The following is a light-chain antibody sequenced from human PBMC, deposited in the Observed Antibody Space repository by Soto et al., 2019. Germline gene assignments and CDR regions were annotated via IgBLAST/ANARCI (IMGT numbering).Light chain of an antibody. V-gene: IGKV3-20*01. Sequence: ILLTQSPGTLSLSPGERAALSCGASQSVSSNYLAWYQQKPGQAPRLLIYGAFARATGVPDRFSGSGSGTDFTLTISRLEPEDFEVYYCQQFGSAPRTFGQGTKVDIK. CDR3: QQFGSAPRT. CDR1: QSVSSNY. CDR2: GAF. J-gene: IGKJ1*01.